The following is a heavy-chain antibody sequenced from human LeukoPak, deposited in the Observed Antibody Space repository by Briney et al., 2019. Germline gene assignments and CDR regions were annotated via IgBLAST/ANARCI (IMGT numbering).Heavy chain of an antibody. D-gene: IGHD3-9*01. V-gene: IGHV1-2*02. CDR2: INPNSGGT. J-gene: IGHJ3*02. CDR3: ARVGGGGDYDILTGYYIPDNGAFDI. Sequence: ASVKVSCKASGYTFTGYYMHWVRQAPGQGLEWMGWINPNSGGTNYAQKFQGRVTMTRDTSISTAYMELSRLRSDDTAVYYCARVGGGGDYDILTGYYIPDNGAFDIWGQGTMVTVSS. CDR1: GYTFTGYY.